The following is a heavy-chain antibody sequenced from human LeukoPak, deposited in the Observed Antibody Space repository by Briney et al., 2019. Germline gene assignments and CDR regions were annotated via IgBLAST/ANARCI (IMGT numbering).Heavy chain of an antibody. Sequence: GGSLRLSCAASGFTFRSHSMNWVRQAPGKGLEWVSSISHSGNYIYYADSLEGRFTISRDNAKNSLYLQIDSLRAEDTAVYYCARDLSSSTSCYSYWGQGTLVTVSS. J-gene: IGHJ4*02. D-gene: IGHD2-2*01. CDR3: ARDLSSSTSCYSY. CDR1: GFTFRSHS. V-gene: IGHV3-21*01. CDR2: ISHSGNYI.